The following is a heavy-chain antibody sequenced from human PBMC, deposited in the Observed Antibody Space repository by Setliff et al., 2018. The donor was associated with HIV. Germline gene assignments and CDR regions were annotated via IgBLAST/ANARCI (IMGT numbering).Heavy chain of an antibody. J-gene: IGHJ6*03. Sequence: ESLKISCKDSGYSFPNDWIGWVRQKPGKGLEWVAIIFPRDSETRYSPSFEGQVTISVDRSLNTVYLQWSRLRASDGAIYYCTRHPLRPGIAGYFYFVDVWGTGTTVTVSS. D-gene: IGHD3-9*01. CDR2: IFPRDSET. V-gene: IGHV5-51*01. CDR3: TRHPLRPGIAGYFYFVDV. CDR1: GYSFPNDW.